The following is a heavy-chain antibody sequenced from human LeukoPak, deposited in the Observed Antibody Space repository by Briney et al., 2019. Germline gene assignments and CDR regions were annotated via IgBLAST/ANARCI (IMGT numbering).Heavy chain of an antibody. CDR1: GGSISSYY. D-gene: IGHD3-10*01. V-gene: IGHV4-59*08. Sequence: SETLSLTCAVSGGSISSYYWGWIRQPPGKGLEWIGYIYYSGSTNYNPSLKSRVTISVDTSKNQFSLKLSSVTAADTAVYYCARHKLGVWFGEPNPSFDYWGQGTLVTVSS. J-gene: IGHJ4*02. CDR2: IYYSGST. CDR3: ARHKLGVWFGEPNPSFDY.